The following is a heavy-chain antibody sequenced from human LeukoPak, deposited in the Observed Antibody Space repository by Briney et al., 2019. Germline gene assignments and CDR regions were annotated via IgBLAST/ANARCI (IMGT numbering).Heavy chain of an antibody. CDR1: GFTFSSYA. J-gene: IGHJ4*02. CDR2: INQDGSEK. V-gene: IGHV3-7*01. Sequence: GGSLRLSCAASGFTFSSYAMSWVRQAPGKGLEWVANINQDGSEKYYVDSVKGRFSISRDNAKNSLYLQMNSLGTEDTAVYYCARDLVGASYYWGQGTLVTVSS. D-gene: IGHD1-26*01. CDR3: ARDLVGASYY.